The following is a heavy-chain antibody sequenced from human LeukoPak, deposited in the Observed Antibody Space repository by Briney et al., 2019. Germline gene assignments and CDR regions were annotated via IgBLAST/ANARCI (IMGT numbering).Heavy chain of an antibody. CDR1: GGSISSSSYY. CDR2: IYYSGST. J-gene: IGHJ3*02. V-gene: IGHV4-39*07. D-gene: IGHD6-19*01. Sequence: SETLSLTCTVSGGSISSSSYYWGWIRQPPGKGLEWIGSIYYSGSTYYNPSLKSRVTISVDTSKNRFSLKLSSVTAADTAVYYCARDKSSDDAFDIWGQGTMVTVSS. CDR3: ARDKSSDDAFDI.